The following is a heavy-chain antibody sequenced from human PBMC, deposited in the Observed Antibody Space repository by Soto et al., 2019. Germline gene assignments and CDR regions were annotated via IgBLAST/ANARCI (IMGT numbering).Heavy chain of an antibody. J-gene: IGHJ5*02. CDR3: AKVGVLRTNFRWFDL. Sequence: TGGSLRLSCAASGFAFQTYTMEWLRQPPGKGLEWVSSITISGNYIYYADSVKGRFTISRDNGRNSVYLQMNSLRAEDTAVYYCAKVGVLRTNFRWFDLWGQGTLLTVSS. CDR2: ITISGNYI. D-gene: IGHD2-8*01. V-gene: IGHV3-21*01. CDR1: GFAFQTYT.